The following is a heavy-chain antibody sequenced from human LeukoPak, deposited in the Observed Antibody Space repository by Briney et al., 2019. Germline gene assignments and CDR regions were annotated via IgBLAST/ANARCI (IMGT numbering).Heavy chain of an antibody. CDR2: ICVNNGGT. CDR1: GYTFTTYS. D-gene: IGHD2-2*01. V-gene: IGHV1-18*01. Sequence: ASVKVSCKASGYTFTTYSLAWVRQAPGQSLEWMGWICVNNGGTNYAQSFQDRVTLTRDTSTNKAYLELRRLRSDDTAIIYCSTATQPRGYFLHWGQGTLVTVSS. J-gene: IGHJ1*01. CDR3: STATQPRGYFLH.